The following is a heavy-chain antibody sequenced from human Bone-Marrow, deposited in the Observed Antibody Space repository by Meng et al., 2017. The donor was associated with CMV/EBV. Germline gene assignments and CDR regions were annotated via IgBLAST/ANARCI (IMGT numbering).Heavy chain of an antibody. CDR1: GFTFSSYA. D-gene: IGHD4-17*01. CDR3: ANFPLTMTTVTTGIN. CDR2: ISGSGGST. V-gene: IGHV3-23*01. Sequence: GGSLRLSCAASGFTFSSYAMSWVRQAPGKGLEWVSAISGSGGSTYYADTVKGRFTISRDNSKNTLYLQMNSLRAEDTAVYYCANFPLTMTTVTTGINWGQGTLVTVSS. J-gene: IGHJ4*02.